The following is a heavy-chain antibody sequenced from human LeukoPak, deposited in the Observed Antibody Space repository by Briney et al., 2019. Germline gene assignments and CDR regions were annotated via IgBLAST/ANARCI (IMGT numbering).Heavy chain of an antibody. CDR3: ARDGNSGSYYDAFDI. V-gene: IGHV3-30-3*01. Sequence: GGSLRLSCAASGFTFSSYAVHWVRQAPGKGLEWVAVISYDGSNKYYADSVKGRFTISRDNSKNTLYLQMNSLRAEDTAVYYCARDGNSGSYYDAFDIWGQGTMVTVSS. D-gene: IGHD1-26*01. J-gene: IGHJ3*02. CDR2: ISYDGSNK. CDR1: GFTFSSYA.